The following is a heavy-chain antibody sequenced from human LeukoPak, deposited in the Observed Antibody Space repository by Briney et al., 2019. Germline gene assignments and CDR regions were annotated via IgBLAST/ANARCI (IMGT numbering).Heavy chain of an antibody. CDR2: IKSKTDGGTT. CDR1: GFTFNNAW. J-gene: IGHJ4*02. V-gene: IGHV3-15*01. Sequence: PGGSLRLSCAASGFTFNNAWMTWVRQAPGKGLEWVGRIKSKTDGGTTDYAAPVKGGFTISRDDSKNTLYLQMNSLKTEDTAVYYCTTDPTYCGGDCYSPLGYWGQGTLVTVSS. CDR3: TTDPTYCGGDCYSPLGY. D-gene: IGHD2-21*02.